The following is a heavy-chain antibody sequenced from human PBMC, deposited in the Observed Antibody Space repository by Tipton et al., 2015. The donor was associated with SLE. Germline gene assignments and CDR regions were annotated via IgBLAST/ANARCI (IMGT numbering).Heavy chain of an antibody. V-gene: IGHV3-21*01. CDR2: ISSSSSYI. D-gene: IGHD3-16*01. Sequence: SLRLSCAASGFTFSSYSMNWVRQAPGKGLEWVSSISSSSSYIYYADSVKGRFTISRDNAKNSLYLQMNSLRAEDTAVYYCARGTLFGDSAADAFDIWGQGTMVTVSS. J-gene: IGHJ3*02. CDR1: GFTFSSYS. CDR3: ARGTLFGDSAADAFDI.